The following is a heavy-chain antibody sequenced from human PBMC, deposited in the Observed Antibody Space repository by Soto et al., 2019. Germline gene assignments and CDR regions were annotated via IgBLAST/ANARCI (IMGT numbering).Heavy chain of an antibody. Sequence: QVQLVESGGGVVQPGRSLRLSCVASGFTFSTNGMHWVRQAPGKGLEWVAMISYDGSSTYYADSVKGRFTISRDNSKNTLYLLMDSLRAEDTAVYFCAKDLYSSGWYNYFDPWGLGTPVTVSS. CDR2: ISYDGSST. D-gene: IGHD6-19*01. V-gene: IGHV3-30*18. J-gene: IGHJ5*02. CDR1: GFTFSTNG. CDR3: AKDLYSSGWYNYFDP.